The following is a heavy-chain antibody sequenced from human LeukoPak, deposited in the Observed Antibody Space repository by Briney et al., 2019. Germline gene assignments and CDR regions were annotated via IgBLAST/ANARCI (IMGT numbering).Heavy chain of an antibody. J-gene: IGHJ4*02. CDR3: ARDPGCSYGSYDY. CDR2: INSDGSST. Sequence: TGGSLRLSCAASGFTFSSCWMHWVRQAPGQGLVWVARINSDGSSTSYADSVKGRFTISRDNAKNTLYLKMSSLRVEDTAVYYCARDPGCSYGSYDYWGQGTLVTVSS. CDR1: GFTFSSCW. D-gene: IGHD5-18*01. V-gene: IGHV3-74*01.